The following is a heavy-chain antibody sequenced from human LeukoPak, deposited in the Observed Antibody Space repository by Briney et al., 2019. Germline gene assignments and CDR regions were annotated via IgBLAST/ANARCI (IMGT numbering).Heavy chain of an antibody. V-gene: IGHV4-59*01. Sequence: ASETLSLTCTVSGGSISSYYWSWIRQPPGKGLEWIGYIYYSGSTNYNPSLKSRVTISVDTSKNQFSLKLSSVTAADTAVYYCARDARPANYDCWSGYYPRYFDYWGQGTLVTVSS. CDR3: ARDARPANYDCWSGYYPRYFDY. CDR2: IYYSGST. J-gene: IGHJ4*02. CDR1: GGSISSYY. D-gene: IGHD3-3*01.